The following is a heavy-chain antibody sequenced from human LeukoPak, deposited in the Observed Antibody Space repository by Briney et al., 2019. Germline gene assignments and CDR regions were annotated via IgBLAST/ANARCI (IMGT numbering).Heavy chain of an antibody. CDR3: AGSYYVSGTYYFDH. J-gene: IGHJ4*02. Sequence: SETLSLTCTVSGGSISSYHWSWIRQPPGKGLEWIGYIYYSGSTNYNPSLKSRVTISVDTSKNQLSLKLSSVTAADTAVYYCAGSYYVSGTYYFDHWGQGTLVTVSS. D-gene: IGHD3-10*01. V-gene: IGHV4-59*01. CDR1: GGSISSYH. CDR2: IYYSGST.